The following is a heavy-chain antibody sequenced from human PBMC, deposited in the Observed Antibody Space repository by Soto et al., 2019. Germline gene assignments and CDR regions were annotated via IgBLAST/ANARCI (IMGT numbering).Heavy chain of an antibody. J-gene: IGHJ3*02. V-gene: IGHV3-48*01. CDR2: ISSTSANL. CDR1: GFTFSSYR. D-gene: IGHD3-22*01. Sequence: GGSLRLSCAASGFTFSSYRMNWVRQAPGKGLEWLSYISSTSANLYYADSVKGRFTISRDNAKNSLFLQMNSLRAEDTAVYYCARDNYDSSGPNVPDTFDIWGQGTMVTVSS. CDR3: ARDNYDSSGPNVPDTFDI.